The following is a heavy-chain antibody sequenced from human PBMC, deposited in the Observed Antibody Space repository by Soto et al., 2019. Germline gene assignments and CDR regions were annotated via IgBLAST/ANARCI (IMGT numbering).Heavy chain of an antibody. CDR2: VSGSGGST. CDR3: AKSGNYDFWSGYSPGYYYYYMDV. D-gene: IGHD3-3*01. J-gene: IGHJ6*03. CDR1: GFTFSSYA. V-gene: IGHV3-23*01. Sequence: PGGSLRVSCAASGFTFSSYAMSWVRQAPGKGLEWVSAVSGSGGSTYYAASVKGRFTISRDNSKNTLYLQMNSLRAEDTAVYYCAKSGNYDFWSGYSPGYYYYYMDVWGKGTTVTVSS.